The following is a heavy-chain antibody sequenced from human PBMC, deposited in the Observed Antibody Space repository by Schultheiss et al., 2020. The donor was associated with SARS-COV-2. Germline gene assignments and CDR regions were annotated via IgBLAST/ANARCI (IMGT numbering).Heavy chain of an antibody. V-gene: IGHV3-7*01. CDR1: EFTFKNYE. Sequence: LSLTCAASEFTFKNYEMNWVRQAPGEGLEWVANIKQDGSEKYYVDSVKGRFTISRDNAKNSLYLQMNSLRAEDTAVYYCATVTSSAEDYWGQGTLVTVSS. CDR2: IKQDGSEK. D-gene: IGHD6-25*01. CDR3: ATVTSSAEDY. J-gene: IGHJ4*02.